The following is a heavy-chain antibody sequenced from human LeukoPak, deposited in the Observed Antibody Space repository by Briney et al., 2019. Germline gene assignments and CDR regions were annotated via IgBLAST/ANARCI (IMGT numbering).Heavy chain of an antibody. V-gene: IGHV3-48*01. CDR2: ITNSGNSK. J-gene: IGHJ4*02. CDR3: ARTRSSGYLTFDC. CDR1: EFTFSSYS. D-gene: IGHD3-22*01. Sequence: PGGSLRLSCAASEFTFSSYSMNWVRQAPGKGLEWVSYITNSGNSKSYADSVKGRFTISRDNTKNSLYLQMNGLRAEDTPVYYCARTRSSGYLTFDCWGQVILVTVS.